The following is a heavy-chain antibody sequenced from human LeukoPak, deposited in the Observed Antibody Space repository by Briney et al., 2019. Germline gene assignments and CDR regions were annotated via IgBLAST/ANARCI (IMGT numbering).Heavy chain of an antibody. CDR3: ARDHCSGGSCYYYPPLYDY. CDR1: GYTFTSYG. V-gene: IGHV1-18*01. D-gene: IGHD2-15*01. J-gene: IGHJ4*02. CDR2: ISAYNGNT. Sequence: ASVKVSCKTSGYTFTSYGIGWVRQAPGQGLEWMGWISAYNGNTNYAQKLQGRVTMTTDTSTSTAYMELRSLRSDDTAVYYCARDHCSGGSCYYYPPLYDYWGQGTLVTVSS.